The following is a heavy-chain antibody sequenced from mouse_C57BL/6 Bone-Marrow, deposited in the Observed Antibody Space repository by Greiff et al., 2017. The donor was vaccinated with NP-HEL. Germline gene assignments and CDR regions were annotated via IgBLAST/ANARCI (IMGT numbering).Heavy chain of an antibody. J-gene: IGHJ2*01. Sequence: EVMLVESGAELVRPGASVKLSCTASGFNIKDYYMHWVKQRPEQGLEWIGRIDPEDGDTEYAPKFQGKATMTADTSSNTAYLQLSSLTSEDTAVYYCTVYYYGSSYPDYWGQGTTLTVSS. CDR1: GFNIKDYY. CDR3: TVYYYGSSYPDY. V-gene: IGHV14-1*01. D-gene: IGHD1-1*01. CDR2: IDPEDGDT.